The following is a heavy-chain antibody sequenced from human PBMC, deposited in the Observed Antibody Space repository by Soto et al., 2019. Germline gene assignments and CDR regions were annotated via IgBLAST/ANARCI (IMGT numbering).Heavy chain of an antibody. CDR3: ARRYSGSYYNFDY. Sequence: QLQLQESGPGLVKPSETLSLTCTVSGGSISSSSYYWGWIRQPPGKGLEWIGSIYYSGGTYYNPSLKSRVTISVDTSKNQFSLKLSSVTAADTAVYYCARRYSGSYYNFDYWGQGTLVTVSS. D-gene: IGHD1-26*01. CDR2: IYYSGGT. V-gene: IGHV4-39*01. J-gene: IGHJ4*02. CDR1: GGSISSSSYY.